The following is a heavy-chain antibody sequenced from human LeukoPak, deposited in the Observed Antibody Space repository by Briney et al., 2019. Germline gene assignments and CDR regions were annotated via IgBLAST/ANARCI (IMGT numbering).Heavy chain of an antibody. CDR3: VRSYSSLSWGVFDP. CDR2: IYYSGST. CDR1: GGSISSGGYS. Sequence: PSETLSLTCAVSGGSISSGGYSWSWIRQPPGKGLEWIGYIYYSGSTYYNPSLKSRVTISVDTSKSQFSLKLSSVTAADTAVYYCVRSYSSLSWGVFDPWGQGTLVTVSS. D-gene: IGHD6-6*01. J-gene: IGHJ5*02. V-gene: IGHV4-30-4*07.